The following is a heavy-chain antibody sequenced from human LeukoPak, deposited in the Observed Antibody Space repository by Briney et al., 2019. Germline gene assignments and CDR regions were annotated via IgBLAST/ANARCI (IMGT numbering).Heavy chain of an antibody. Sequence: PSETLSLTCTVSGGSISSFFWSWIRHPPGKGLEWRGCIDYSGSTQYNPSLKSRVTISVDTSKQQFSLKLSSVTAADTAVYYCARDLELERNRWNYFETWGQGTLVTVSS. CDR2: IDYSGST. J-gene: IGHJ4*02. D-gene: IGHD1-1*01. V-gene: IGHV4-59*01. CDR3: ARDLELERNRWNYFET. CDR1: GGSISSFF.